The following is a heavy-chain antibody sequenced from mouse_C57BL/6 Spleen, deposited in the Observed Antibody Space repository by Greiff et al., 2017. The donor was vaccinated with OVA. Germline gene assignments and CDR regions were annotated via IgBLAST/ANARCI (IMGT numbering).Heavy chain of an antibody. CDR3: ARSRQLDY. CDR1: GYTFTSYW. V-gene: IGHV1-69*01. J-gene: IGHJ2*01. CDR2: IDPSDSYT. Sequence: VKLQQPGAELVMPGASVKLSCKASGYTFTSYWMHWVKQRPGQGLEWIGEIDPSDSYTNYNQKFKGKSTLTVDKSSSTAYMQLSSLTSEDSAVYYCARSRQLDYWGQGTTLTVSS. D-gene: IGHD4-1*02.